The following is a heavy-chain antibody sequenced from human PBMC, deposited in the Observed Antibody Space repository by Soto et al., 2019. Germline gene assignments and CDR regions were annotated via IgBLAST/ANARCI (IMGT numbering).Heavy chain of an antibody. Sequence: SVKVSCKASGGTFSSYAISWVRQAPGQGLEWMGGIIPIFGTANYAQKFQGRVTITADESTSTAYMELSSLRSEDTAVYYCAKDRLGGVSDAFDIWGQGTMVTVSS. CDR2: IIPIFGTA. J-gene: IGHJ3*02. CDR3: AKDRLGGVSDAFDI. D-gene: IGHD3-16*01. CDR1: GGTFSSYA. V-gene: IGHV1-69*13.